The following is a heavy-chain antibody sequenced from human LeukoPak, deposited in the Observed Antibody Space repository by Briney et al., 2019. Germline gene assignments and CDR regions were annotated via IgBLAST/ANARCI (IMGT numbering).Heavy chain of an antibody. V-gene: IGHV4-39*01. J-gene: IGHJ4*02. Sequence: SQTLSLTCTVSGGSIINSDYYWGWLRQPPGKGLEWIGSIYYTGSTYYNPSLKSPFTISVDTSKNQFSVTLSSVTAADTAIYYCTYQRGYNGYEPLHYWGQGTLVTVSS. CDR3: TYQRGYNGYEPLHY. CDR2: IYYTGST. CDR1: GGSIINSDYY. D-gene: IGHD5-12*01.